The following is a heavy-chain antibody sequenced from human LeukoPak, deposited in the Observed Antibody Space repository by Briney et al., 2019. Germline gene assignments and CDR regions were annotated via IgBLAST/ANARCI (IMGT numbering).Heavy chain of an antibody. J-gene: IGHJ4*02. V-gene: IGHV3-11*01. CDR3: AKDLVYLRYYDSSGYYPTDY. CDR1: GFTFSDYY. CDR2: ISSSGSTI. D-gene: IGHD3-22*01. Sequence: PGGSLRLSCAASGFTFSDYYMSWIRQAPGKGLEWVSYISSSGSTIYYADSVKGRFTISRDNAKNSLYLQMNSLRAEDTAVYYCAKDLVYLRYYDSSGYYPTDYWGQGTLVTVSS.